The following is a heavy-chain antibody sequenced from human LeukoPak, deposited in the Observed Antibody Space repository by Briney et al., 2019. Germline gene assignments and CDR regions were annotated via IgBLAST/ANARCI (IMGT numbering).Heavy chain of an antibody. CDR2: ISSSGSTI. V-gene: IGHV3-11*01. CDR3: ARGGYYDSSGYSLAFDY. Sequence: GGSLRLSCAAYGFTFSDCYMSWIRQAPGKGLEWVSYISSSGSTIYYADSVKGRFTIPRDNAKNSLYLQMNSLRAEDTAVYYCARGGYYDSSGYSLAFDYWGQGTLVTVSS. D-gene: IGHD3-22*01. J-gene: IGHJ4*02. CDR1: GFTFSDCY.